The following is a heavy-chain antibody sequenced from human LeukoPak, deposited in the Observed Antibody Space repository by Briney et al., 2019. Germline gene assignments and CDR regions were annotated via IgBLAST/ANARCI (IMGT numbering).Heavy chain of an antibody. CDR2: IYHSGST. Sequence: SETLSLTCTVSGGSISSGGYYWSWIRQPPGKGLEWIGYIYHSGSTYYNPSLKSRVTISVDRSKNQFSLKLSSVTAADTAVYYCARDSRDGYVGSYFDYWGQGTLVTVSS. J-gene: IGHJ4*02. CDR1: GGSISSGGYY. CDR3: ARDSRDGYVGSYFDY. V-gene: IGHV4-30-2*01. D-gene: IGHD5-24*01.